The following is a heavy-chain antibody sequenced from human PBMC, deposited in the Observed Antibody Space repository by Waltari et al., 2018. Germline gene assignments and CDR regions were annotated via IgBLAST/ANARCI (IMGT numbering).Heavy chain of an antibody. CDR2: VHYTGKT. D-gene: IGHD3-10*01. Sequence: RLQESGPGRMKPSETLSLICTVSGASISISTHYWGWIRQTPGMGPEWIGSVHYTGKTYNNPSRESRVSLSVDTSKNRFSLELTSVTAADTATYFCARSFGGSGSYKFDTWGRGILVSVSS. V-gene: IGHV4-39*02. CDR3: ARSFGGSGSYKFDT. CDR1: GASISISTHY. J-gene: IGHJ4*02.